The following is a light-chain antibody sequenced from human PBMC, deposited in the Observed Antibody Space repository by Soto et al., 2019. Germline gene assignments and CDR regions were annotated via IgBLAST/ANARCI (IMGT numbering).Light chain of an antibody. CDR3: QQYGSSGT. Sequence: EIVLTQSPGTLCLSSGERATLSCLASQSVSNNYLAWYQQKPGQAPRLLIYGASNRATGIPDRFSGSGSGTDFTLTISRLEPEDFAVYYCQQYGSSGTFGQGTKVDIK. CDR1: QSVSNNY. CDR2: GAS. V-gene: IGKV3-20*01. J-gene: IGKJ1*01.